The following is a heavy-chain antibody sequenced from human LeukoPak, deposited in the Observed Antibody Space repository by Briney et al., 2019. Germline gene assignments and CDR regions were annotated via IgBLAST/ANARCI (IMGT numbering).Heavy chain of an antibody. D-gene: IGHD4-23*01. J-gene: IGHJ4*02. CDR2: ISGSGGST. V-gene: IGHV3-23*01. Sequence: GGSLRLSCAASGFTFSSYAMSWVRQAPGKGLGWVSAISGSGGSTYYADSVKGRFTISRDNSKNTLYLQMNSLRAEDTAVYYCAKDWRYGGNLMYYFDYWGQGTLVTVSS. CDR1: GFTFSSYA. CDR3: AKDWRYGGNLMYYFDY.